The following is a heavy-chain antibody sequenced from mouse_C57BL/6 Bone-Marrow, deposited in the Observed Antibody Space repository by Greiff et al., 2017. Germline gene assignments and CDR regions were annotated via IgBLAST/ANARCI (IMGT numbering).Heavy chain of an antibody. Sequence: QVQLQQSGAELARPGASVKMSCKASGYTFTSYTMHWVKQRPGQGLEWIGYINPSSGYTKYNQKFKDKATLTADKSSSTAYMQQNSLTSEDSAVYYSARCLYAMDYWGQGTSVTVSS. J-gene: IGHJ4*01. CDR2: INPSSGYT. CDR1: GYTFTSYT. V-gene: IGHV1-4*01. CDR3: ARCLYAMDY.